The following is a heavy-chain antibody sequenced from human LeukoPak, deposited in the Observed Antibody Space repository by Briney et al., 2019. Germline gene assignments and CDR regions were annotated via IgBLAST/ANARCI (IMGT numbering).Heavy chain of an antibody. CDR3: ARDLYGYNEYYFDY. D-gene: IGHD5-24*01. Sequence: SVKVSCKASGGTFSSYAISWVRQAPGQGLEWMGRIIPILGIANYAQKFQGRVTITADKSTSTAYMELSSLRSEDTAVYYCARDLYGYNEYYFDYWGQGTLVTVSS. J-gene: IGHJ4*02. V-gene: IGHV1-69*04. CDR1: GGTFSSYA. CDR2: IIPILGIA.